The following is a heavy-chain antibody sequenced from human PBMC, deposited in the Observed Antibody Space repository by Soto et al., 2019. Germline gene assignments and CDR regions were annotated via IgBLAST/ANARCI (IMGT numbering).Heavy chain of an antibody. V-gene: IGHV3-20*01. Sequence: GGSLRLSCAASGFTFDDYGMSWVRQAPGKGLEWVSGINWNGGSTGYADSVKGRFTISRDNAKNSLYLQMNSLRAEDTALYHCARDSPDGNAWYYYYYMDVWGKGTTVTVSS. J-gene: IGHJ6*03. D-gene: IGHD3-16*01. CDR2: INWNGGST. CDR3: ARDSPDGNAWYYYYYMDV. CDR1: GFTFDDYG.